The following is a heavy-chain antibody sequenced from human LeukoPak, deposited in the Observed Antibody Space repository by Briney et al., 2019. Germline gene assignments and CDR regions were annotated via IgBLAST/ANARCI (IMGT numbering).Heavy chain of an antibody. CDR2: ISYDGTNK. CDR3: AKDDPTGRYL. CDR1: GFTFSDYA. D-gene: IGHD1-26*01. J-gene: IGHJ4*02. Sequence: GGSLRLSCAASGFTFSDYAMHWVRQAPGKGLEWVALISYDGTNKYYADSVKGRFTISRDNSKNTVYLQMNSLRVEDAAVYYCAKDDPTGRYLWGQGTLVTVSS. V-gene: IGHV3-30-3*01.